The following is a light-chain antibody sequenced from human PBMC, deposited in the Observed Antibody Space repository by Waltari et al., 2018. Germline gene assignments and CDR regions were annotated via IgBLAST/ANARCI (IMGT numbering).Light chain of an antibody. J-gene: IGLJ1*01. CDR1: SSNIGSNV. CDR3: AAWDDGLNGYV. Sequence: QSVLIQPPSASGTPGQRVTISCSGSSSNIGSNVVTWYQQLPGTAPKLRIYSNSQRPSGVPDRFSGSKSGTSASLAISGLQSADEADYYCAAWDDGLNGYVFGIGTTVTVL. CDR2: SNS. V-gene: IGLV1-44*01.